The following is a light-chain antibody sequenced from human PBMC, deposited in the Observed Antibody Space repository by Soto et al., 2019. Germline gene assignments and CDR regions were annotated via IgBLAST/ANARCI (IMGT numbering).Light chain of an antibody. Sequence: IVMTQSPATLSVSPGESATLSCRASQSISSELAWYHQKPGQPPRLLIYGASTRATGVPARFTGSGSGSDFTLAISGLQSEDFAVYYCQQGHNWPLTYGQGTRLEI. CDR3: QQGHNWPLT. J-gene: IGKJ2*01. V-gene: IGKV3-15*01. CDR2: GAS. CDR1: QSISSE.